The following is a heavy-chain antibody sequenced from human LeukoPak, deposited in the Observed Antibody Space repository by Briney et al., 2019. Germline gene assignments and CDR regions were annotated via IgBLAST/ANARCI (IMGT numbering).Heavy chain of an antibody. CDR3: ARVDPDSSSTLEVFDY. CDR2: IYYSGST. D-gene: IGHD6-6*01. Sequence: SETLSLTCTVSGGSISSYYWSWIRQPPGKGLEWVGSIYYSGSTNYNPSLKSRVTISVDTSKNQFSLKLSSVTAADTAVYYCARVDPDSSSTLEVFDYWRQGTLVTVSS. J-gene: IGHJ4*02. CDR1: GGSISSYY. V-gene: IGHV4-59*01.